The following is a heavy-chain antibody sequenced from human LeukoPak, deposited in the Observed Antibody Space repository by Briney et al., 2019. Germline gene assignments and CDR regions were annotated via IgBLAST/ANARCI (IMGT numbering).Heavy chain of an antibody. D-gene: IGHD6-13*01. Sequence: PGGSLRLSCAASGFTFSNYCMNWVRQAPGKGLEWVSYISDSGDTIYYADSVKGRFTISRDSARNSLYLQMNSLRVEDTAVYYCARGLVAAAGKGLKGAGYYYYYYGMDVWGQGATVTVSS. CDR3: ARGLVAAAGKGLKGAGYYYYYYGMDV. CDR1: GFTFSNYC. CDR2: ISDSGDTI. V-gene: IGHV3-48*01. J-gene: IGHJ6*02.